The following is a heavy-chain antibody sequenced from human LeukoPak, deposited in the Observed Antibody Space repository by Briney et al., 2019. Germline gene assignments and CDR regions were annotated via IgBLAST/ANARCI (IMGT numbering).Heavy chain of an antibody. CDR3: ARDLKMGYSSGRYSWGTGSSNDC. Sequence: ASVKVSCKASGYTFTNYGISWVRQAPGQGLEWMGWISAYNGNTNYAQKFQGRITMTTDTSTSTAYMELRSLRSDDTAVYYCARDLKMGYSSGRYSWGTGSSNDCWGQGTLVTVSS. J-gene: IGHJ4*02. CDR1: GYTFTNYG. D-gene: IGHD6-19*01. CDR2: ISAYNGNT. V-gene: IGHV1-18*01.